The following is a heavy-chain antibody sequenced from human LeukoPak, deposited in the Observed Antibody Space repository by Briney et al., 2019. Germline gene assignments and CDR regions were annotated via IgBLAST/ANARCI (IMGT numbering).Heavy chain of an antibody. CDR3: ASHVQNWNYVGNYFDY. CDR2: ISTSSSYI. V-gene: IGHV3-21*04. J-gene: IGHJ4*02. CDR1: GLTFSRNS. Sequence: GSLRLSCAASGLTFSRNSMNWVRQAPGKGLEWVSSISTSSSYIYYADSVKGRFTISRDNAKNSLYLQMNSLRAEDTALYYCASHVQNWNYVGNYFDYWGQGTLVTVSS. D-gene: IGHD1-7*01.